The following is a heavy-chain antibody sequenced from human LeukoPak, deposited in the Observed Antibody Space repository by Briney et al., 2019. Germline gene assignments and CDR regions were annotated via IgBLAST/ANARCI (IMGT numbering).Heavy chain of an antibody. D-gene: IGHD3-22*01. CDR3: ARVDDRGHYYDSSGPRKLFDY. J-gene: IGHJ4*02. Sequence: ASVKVSCKASGYTFTSYYMHWVRQAPGQGLEWMGIINPSGGSTSYAQKFQGRVTMTRDMSTSTVYMELSSLRSEDTAVYYCARVDDRGHYYDSSGPRKLFDYWGQGTLVAVSS. CDR1: GYTFTSYY. V-gene: IGHV1-46*01. CDR2: INPSGGST.